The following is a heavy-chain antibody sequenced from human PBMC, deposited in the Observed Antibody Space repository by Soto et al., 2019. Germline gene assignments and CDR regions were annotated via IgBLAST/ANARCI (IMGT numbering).Heavy chain of an antibody. V-gene: IGHV3-49*04. Sequence: EVRLVESGGGLVESGRSLRLSCAGSGFTFGAYALTWVRQAPGKGLEWVGFIRSEADGGATDYAAAGKGRITISRDDSNSITYFEINSLQIEDTAVYYCTRYYYESSGYYVYWGQGTLVTVSS. CDR2: IRSEADGGAT. D-gene: IGHD3-22*01. J-gene: IGHJ4*02. CDR1: GFTFGAYA. CDR3: TRYYYESSGYYVY.